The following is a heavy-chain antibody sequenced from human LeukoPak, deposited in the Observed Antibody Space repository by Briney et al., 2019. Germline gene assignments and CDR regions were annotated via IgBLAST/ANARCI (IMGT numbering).Heavy chain of an antibody. CDR3: TRGGVDY. D-gene: IGHD3-16*01. V-gene: IGHV3-74*01. J-gene: IGHJ4*02. Sequence: GGSLRLSCAASGFTFSSYWMHWVRQTPEKGLVWVSRINSDGRSTIYADSVKGRFTISRDNAKNTLYLQMNSLRAEDTAVYYCTRGGVDYWGQGTLVTVSS. CDR2: INSDGRST. CDR1: GFTFSSYW.